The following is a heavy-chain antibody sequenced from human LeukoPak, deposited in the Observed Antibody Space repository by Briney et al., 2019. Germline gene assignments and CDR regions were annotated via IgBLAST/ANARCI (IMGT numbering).Heavy chain of an antibody. CDR3: AGGLTAAAGRQFYFDY. D-gene: IGHD6-13*01. Sequence: SETLSLTCAVYGGSFSGYYWSWIRQPPGKGLEWIGEINHSGSTNYNPSLKSRVTISVDTSKNQFSLKLSSVTAADTAVYYCAGGLTAAAGRQFYFDYWGQGTLVTVSS. CDR2: INHSGST. CDR1: GGSFSGYY. J-gene: IGHJ4*02. V-gene: IGHV4-34*01.